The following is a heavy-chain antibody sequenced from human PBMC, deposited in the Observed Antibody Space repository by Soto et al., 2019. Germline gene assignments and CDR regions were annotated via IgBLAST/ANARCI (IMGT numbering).Heavy chain of an antibody. J-gene: IGHJ4*02. D-gene: IGHD5-12*01. CDR3: SKSGSGFRPSRRYFDY. CDR2: INPNSGGT. V-gene: IGHV1-2*02. Sequence: ASVKVSCKASGFTFTGHYIHWVRQAPGQGLEWMGWINPNSGGTSYAQKFQGRLTMTTDTSITTAYMELSRLSSDDTAFYDCSKSGSGFRPSRRYFDYWGQGTLVTVSS. CDR1: GFTFTGHY.